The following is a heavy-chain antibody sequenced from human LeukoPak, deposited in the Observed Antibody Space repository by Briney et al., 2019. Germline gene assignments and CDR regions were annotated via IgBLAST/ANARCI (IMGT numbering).Heavy chain of an antibody. Sequence: ASVKVSCKASGYTFTSYGISWGRQAPGQGLEWMGWISAYNGNTNYAQKLQGRVTMTTDTSTSTAYMEVRSLRSDNTAVYYCAREGYDSSGYYAGYYDWGQGTLVTVSS. CDR2: ISAYNGNT. CDR1: GYTFTSYG. J-gene: IGHJ4*02. V-gene: IGHV1-18*01. D-gene: IGHD3-22*01. CDR3: AREGYDSSGYYAGYYD.